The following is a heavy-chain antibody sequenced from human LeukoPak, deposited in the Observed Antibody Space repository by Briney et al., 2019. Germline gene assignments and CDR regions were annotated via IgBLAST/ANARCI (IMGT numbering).Heavy chain of an antibody. V-gene: IGHV4-61*05. D-gene: IGHD6-13*01. CDR1: GGSISSSSYY. J-gene: IGHJ4*02. CDR2: IYYSGST. Sequence: PSETLSLTCTVSGGSISSSSYYWGWIRQPPGKGLEWIGYIYYSGSTNYNPSLKSRVTISVDTSKNQFSLKLSSVTAADTAVYYCARAGYSSSNFDYWGQGTLVTVSS. CDR3: ARAGYSSSNFDY.